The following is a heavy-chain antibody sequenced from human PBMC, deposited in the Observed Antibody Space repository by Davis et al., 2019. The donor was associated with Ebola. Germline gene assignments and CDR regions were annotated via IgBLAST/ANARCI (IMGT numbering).Heavy chain of an antibody. J-gene: IGHJ4*02. V-gene: IGHV3-30-3*02. CDR1: GFTFSSYA. Sequence: GESLKISCAASGFTFSSYAMHWVRQAPGKGLEWVAFISYDGSNEYYADSVKGRFTISRDNSKNTLYLQMNSLRAEDTAVYYCAKGQMSDSSGWPLFDYWGQGTLVTVSS. CDR3: AKGQMSDSSGWPLFDY. D-gene: IGHD6-19*01. CDR2: ISYDGSNE.